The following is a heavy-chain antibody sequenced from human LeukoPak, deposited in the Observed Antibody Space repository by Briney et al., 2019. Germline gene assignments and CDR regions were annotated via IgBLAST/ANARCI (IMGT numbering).Heavy chain of an antibody. J-gene: IGHJ5*02. CDR2: ISGSGGST. CDR3: AKDLLGPAESNRFDP. Sequence: GGSLRISCAASGFTFSSYAMSWVRQAPVKVLEWVSAISGSGGSTYYADSVKGRFTISRDNSKNTLYLQMNSLRAEDTAVYYCAKDLLGPAESNRFDPGAREPWSPSPQ. D-gene: IGHD2-2*01. V-gene: IGHV3-23*01. CDR1: GFTFSSYA.